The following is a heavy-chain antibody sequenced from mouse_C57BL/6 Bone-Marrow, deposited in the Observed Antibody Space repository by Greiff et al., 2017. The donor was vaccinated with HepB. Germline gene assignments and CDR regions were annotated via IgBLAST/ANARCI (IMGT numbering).Heavy chain of an antibody. Sequence: EVKLVESGGGLVQPGGSLKLSCAASGFTFSDYYMYWVRQTPEKRLEWVAYISNGGGSTYYPDTVKGRFTISRDNAKNTLYLQMSRLKSEDTAMYYCARHVDYYGSSHFDYWGQGTTLTVSS. CDR1: GFTFSDYY. D-gene: IGHD1-1*01. CDR2: ISNGGGST. J-gene: IGHJ2*01. CDR3: ARHVDYYGSSHFDY. V-gene: IGHV5-12*01.